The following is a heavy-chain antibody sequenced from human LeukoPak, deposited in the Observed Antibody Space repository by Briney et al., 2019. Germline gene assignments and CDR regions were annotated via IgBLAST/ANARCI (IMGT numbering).Heavy chain of an antibody. CDR3: ARWILYSSGSYSDY. V-gene: IGHV4-59*01. D-gene: IGHD3-10*01. J-gene: IGHJ4*02. Sequence: SETLSLTCTVSGGSISSYYWSWIRQPPGKGLEWIGYMHYSGSTNYIPSLKSRVTISVGTTKNQFSLKLSSVAGADRAVSYCARWILYSSGSYSDYWGQGTLVTVSS. CDR2: MHYSGST. CDR1: GGSISSYY.